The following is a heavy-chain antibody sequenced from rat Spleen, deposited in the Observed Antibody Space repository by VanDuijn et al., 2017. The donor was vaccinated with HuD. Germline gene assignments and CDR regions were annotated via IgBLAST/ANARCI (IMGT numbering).Heavy chain of an antibody. V-gene: IGHV5-22*01. D-gene: IGHD1-11*01. CDR3: ARHGEVDLYWFAY. J-gene: IGHJ3*01. Sequence: EVQLVESGGGLVQPGRSLKLSCAASGFTFSDYYMAWVRQAPTKGLEWVASLSYEGSSTYYGDSVQGRFTISRDNAKSTLYLQMNSLRSEDTATYYCARHGEVDLYWFAYWGQGTLVTVSS. CDR2: LSYEGSST. CDR1: GFTFSDYY.